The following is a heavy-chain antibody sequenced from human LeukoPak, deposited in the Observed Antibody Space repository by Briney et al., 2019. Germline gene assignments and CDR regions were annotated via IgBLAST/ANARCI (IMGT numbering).Heavy chain of an antibody. CDR3: ARGRLLLDFDY. Sequence: SETLSLTCTVSGGSISSYYWSWIRQPPGKGLEWIGYIYYSGSTNYNPSLKSRVTISVDTSKNQFSLKLNSVTAADAAVYYCARGRLLLDFDYWGQGTLVTVSS. CDR2: IYYSGST. V-gene: IGHV4-59*01. D-gene: IGHD1-26*01. CDR1: GGSISSYY. J-gene: IGHJ4*02.